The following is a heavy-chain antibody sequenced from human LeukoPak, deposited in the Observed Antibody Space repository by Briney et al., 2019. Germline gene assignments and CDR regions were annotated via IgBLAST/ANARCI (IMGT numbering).Heavy chain of an antibody. CDR2: IRYDGSNK. CDR3: ARDSSSGYSYYYMDV. J-gene: IGHJ6*03. Sequence: GGSLRLSCAASGFTFSSYGMHWVRQAPGKGLEWVAFIRYDGSNKYYADSVKGRFAISRDNSKNTLYLQMNSLRAEDTAVFYCARDSSSGYSYYYMDVWGKGTTVTVSS. D-gene: IGHD3-22*01. CDR1: GFTFSSYG. V-gene: IGHV3-30*02.